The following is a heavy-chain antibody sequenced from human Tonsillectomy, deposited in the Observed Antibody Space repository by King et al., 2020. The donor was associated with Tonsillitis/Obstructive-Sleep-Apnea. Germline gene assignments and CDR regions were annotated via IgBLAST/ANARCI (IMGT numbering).Heavy chain of an antibody. J-gene: IGHJ1*01. Sequence: VQLVQSGAEVKKPGASVKVSCKASGYTFTGYYMHWVRQAPGQGLEWMGWINPNSGGTNYAQKFQGRVTMTRDTSISTAYMELSRLRSDDTAVYYCARGSGSSWYPFAEYFQHWGQGTLVTVSS. CDR1: GYTFTGYY. CDR2: INPNSGGT. CDR3: ARGSGSSWYPFAEYFQH. D-gene: IGHD6-13*01. V-gene: IGHV1-2*02.